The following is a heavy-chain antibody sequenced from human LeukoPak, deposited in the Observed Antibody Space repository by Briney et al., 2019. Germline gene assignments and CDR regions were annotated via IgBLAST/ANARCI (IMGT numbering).Heavy chain of an antibody. D-gene: IGHD3-10*01. V-gene: IGHV4-4*07. Sequence: PSETLSLTCTVSGASISGNYWIWIRQPAGKGLECIGRIHSSGRTNYNPSLASRVTMSVDTSKNQFSLNLSSVIAADTAVYYCARGLYGGGDYWGQGILVTVSP. CDR3: ARGLYGGGDY. J-gene: IGHJ4*02. CDR1: GASISGNY. CDR2: IHSSGRT.